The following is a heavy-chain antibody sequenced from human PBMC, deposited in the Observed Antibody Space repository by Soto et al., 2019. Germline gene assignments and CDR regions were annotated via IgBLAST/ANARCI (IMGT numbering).Heavy chain of an antibody. Sequence: SETLSLTCTVSGGFISTYYRNWIRQPPGKGLEWIGHINYGGSTNYNPSPKSRVTISVDTSKNHFSLRLSSVTAADTAVYFCARHGNYDILTGYWDYFDYWGQGALVTVS. J-gene: IGHJ4*02. D-gene: IGHD3-9*01. V-gene: IGHV4-59*08. CDR1: GGFISTYY. CDR2: INYGGST. CDR3: ARHGNYDILTGYWDYFDY.